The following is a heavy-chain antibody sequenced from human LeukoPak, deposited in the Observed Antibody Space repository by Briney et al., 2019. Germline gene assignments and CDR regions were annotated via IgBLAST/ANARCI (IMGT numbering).Heavy chain of an antibody. CDR1: GFTFSSYG. V-gene: IGHV3-30*02. D-gene: IGHD3-3*01. CDR3: AKSDGPYYDFWGGYLNSPGDYFDY. J-gene: IGHJ4*02. CDR2: IRHDGSNK. Sequence: PGGSLRLSCAASGFTFSSYGMHWVRQAPGKGLEWVAFIRHDGSNKYYADSVKGRFTISRDNSKNTLYLQMNSLRAEDTAVYYCAKSDGPYYDFWGGYLNSPGDYFDYWGQGTLVTVSS.